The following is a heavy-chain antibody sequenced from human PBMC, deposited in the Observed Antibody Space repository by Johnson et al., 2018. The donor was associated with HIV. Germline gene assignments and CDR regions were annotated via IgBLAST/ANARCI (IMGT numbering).Heavy chain of an antibody. CDR2: IKQDGSEK. V-gene: IGHV3-7*05. CDR1: GFTFSSYW. J-gene: IGHJ3*02. D-gene: IGHD6-6*01. Sequence: EVQLLESGGGLVQPGGSLRLSCAASGFTFSSYWMSWVRQAPGKGLEWVANIKQDGSEKYYVDSVKGRFTISRDNAKNSLYLQMNSLRAEDTAAYYCARDVPPGSSSISYAFDIWGQGTMVTVSS. CDR3: ARDVPPGSSSISYAFDI.